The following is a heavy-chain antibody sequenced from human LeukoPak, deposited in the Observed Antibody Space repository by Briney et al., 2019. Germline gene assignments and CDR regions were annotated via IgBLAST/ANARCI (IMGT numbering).Heavy chain of an antibody. V-gene: IGHV3-30*18. CDR2: LSYDGSDK. CDR3: AKSADEFGDYEEVGSLDY. Sequence: RRSLSLSCAASGFTFRRFGMHWVRQAPGKGLEWVAVLSYDGSDKYYGGSVKGRFIISRDNSKNTLYLQMNSLRAEDTAIYFCAKSADEFGDYEEVGSLDYWGQGTLVTVSS. D-gene: IGHD4-17*01. CDR1: GFTFRRFG. J-gene: IGHJ4*02.